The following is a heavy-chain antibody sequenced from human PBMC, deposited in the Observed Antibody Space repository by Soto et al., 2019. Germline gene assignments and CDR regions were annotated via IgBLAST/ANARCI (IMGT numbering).Heavy chain of an antibody. V-gene: IGHV3-7*01. J-gene: IGHJ4*02. D-gene: IGHD2-2*01. CDR2: IRQDESEK. CDR3: ATISSPDDY. CDR1: GATFSSNW. Sequence: GGSLRFSCEVSGATFSSNWMSWVRQAPGKGLEWVANIRQDESEKYYVDSVKGRFTISRDNSKNSVYLQMNSLRAEDTAVYYCATISSPDDYWGQGTLVTVSS.